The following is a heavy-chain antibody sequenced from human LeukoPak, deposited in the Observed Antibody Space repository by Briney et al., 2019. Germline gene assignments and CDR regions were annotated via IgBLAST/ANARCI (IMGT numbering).Heavy chain of an antibody. CDR2: IRSKANSYAT. Sequence: GGSLKLSCAASGFTFSGSTMHWVRQASGKGLEWVGRIRSKANSYATAYAASVKGRFTISRDDSKNTAYLQMNSLKTEDTAVYYCTSSGSYGGMDVWGQGTTVTVSS. J-gene: IGHJ6*02. CDR3: TSSGSYGGMDV. CDR1: GFTFSGST. D-gene: IGHD1-26*01. V-gene: IGHV3-73*01.